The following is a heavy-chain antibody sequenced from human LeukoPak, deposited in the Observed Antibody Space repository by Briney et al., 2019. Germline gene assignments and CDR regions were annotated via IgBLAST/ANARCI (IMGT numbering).Heavy chain of an antibody. CDR2: MSLSTSGK. CDR3: AKALTRWAFDM. J-gene: IGHJ3*02. V-gene: IGHV3-23*01. CDR1: GFIFSDYD. D-gene: IGHD3-16*01. Sequence: TGGSLRLSCAASGFIFSDYDMSWVRQAPGKGLEWVSSMSLSTSGKPYADSVKGRFTVSTDKAKNTLYLQMDSLRAEDTAMYYCAKALTRWAFDMWGQGTMVTVSS.